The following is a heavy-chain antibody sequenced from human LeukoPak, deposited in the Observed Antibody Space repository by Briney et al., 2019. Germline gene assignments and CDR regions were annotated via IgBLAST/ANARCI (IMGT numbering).Heavy chain of an antibody. V-gene: IGHV4-61*01. D-gene: IGHD6-13*01. CDR3: ARVDSSWYSSDY. CDR2: IYYSGST. Sequence: SETLSLTCTVSGGSVSSGSYCWSWIRQPPGKKLEWIGYIYYSGSTNYNPSLKSRVTISVDTSKNQFSLRLSSVTAADTAVHYCARVDSSWYSSDYWGQGTLVTVSS. CDR1: GGSVSSGSYC. J-gene: IGHJ4*02.